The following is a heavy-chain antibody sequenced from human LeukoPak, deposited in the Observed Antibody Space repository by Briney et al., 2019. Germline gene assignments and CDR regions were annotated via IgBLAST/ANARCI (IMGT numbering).Heavy chain of an antibody. CDR1: GGSISSSSYY. CDR2: IYYSGST. D-gene: IGHD3-10*01. Sequence: SETLSLTCTVSGGSISSSSYYWGWIRQPPGKGLEWNGSIYYSGSTYYNPSLKSRVTISVDTSKNQFSLKLSSVTAADTAVYYCAKSLYGSGSYYNWFDPWGQGTLVTVSS. CDR3: AKSLYGSGSYYNWFDP. J-gene: IGHJ5*02. V-gene: IGHV4-39*01.